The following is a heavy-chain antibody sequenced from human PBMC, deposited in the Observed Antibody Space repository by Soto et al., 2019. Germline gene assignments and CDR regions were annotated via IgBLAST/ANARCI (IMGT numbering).Heavy chain of an antibody. J-gene: IGHJ4*02. Sequence: GGSLRLACVVSVFPFGANAMSWVRQAPGKGLEWVSGLSNTGRRTSYADSVKGRFNISRDNSENTVYLQMNSLRVEDTAVYYCATEMGATQGPFDNWGQGTLVTVSS. V-gene: IGHV3-23*01. CDR1: VFPFGANA. CDR3: ATEMGATQGPFDN. D-gene: IGHD1-26*01. CDR2: LSNTGRRT.